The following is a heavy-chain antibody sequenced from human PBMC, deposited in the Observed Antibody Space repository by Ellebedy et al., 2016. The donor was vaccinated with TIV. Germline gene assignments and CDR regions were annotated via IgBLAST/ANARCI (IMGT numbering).Heavy chain of an antibody. CDR1: GFTSSSYW. J-gene: IGHJ3*02. D-gene: IGHD3-9*01. CDR3: SRGGFDHAFDM. V-gene: IGHV3-74*01. CDR2: IDNDGGEV. Sequence: GESLKISXAASGFTSSSYWMHWVRQAPGKGLVWVSRIDNDGGEVIYADSVRGRFIVSRDNAKNTVYMEMNSLRGEDTAVYYCSRGGFDHAFDMWGQGTMVTVSS.